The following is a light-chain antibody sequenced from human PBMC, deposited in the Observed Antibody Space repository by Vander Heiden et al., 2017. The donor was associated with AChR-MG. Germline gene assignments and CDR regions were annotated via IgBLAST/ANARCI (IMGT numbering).Light chain of an antibody. V-gene: IGLV2-23*01. CDR3: CSYAGSSTYVV. CDR2: EGS. Sequence: QSALTQPASVSGSPGPSITIPCTGTSSDVGSYNLVSWYQQLPDEAPKLMIYEGSKRPSGVSNRFSGSKSGNTASLTISGLQAEDEADYYCCSYAGSSTYVVFGGGTKLTVL. CDR1: SSDVGSYNL. J-gene: IGLJ2*01.